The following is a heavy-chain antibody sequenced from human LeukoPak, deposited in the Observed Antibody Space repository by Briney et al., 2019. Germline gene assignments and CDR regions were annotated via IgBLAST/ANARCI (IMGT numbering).Heavy chain of an antibody. V-gene: IGHV1-18*01. CDR2: ISAYNGNT. CDR1: GYTFTGYG. J-gene: IGHJ3*01. Sequence: GASVKVSCKASGYTFTGYGISWVRQAPGQGLEWMGWISAYNGNTNYAQKLQGRVTMTTDTSTSTAYMELRSLRSDDTAVYYCARSSLNSVTTPVLLWGQGTMVTVSS. CDR3: ARSSLNSVTTPVLL. D-gene: IGHD4-17*01.